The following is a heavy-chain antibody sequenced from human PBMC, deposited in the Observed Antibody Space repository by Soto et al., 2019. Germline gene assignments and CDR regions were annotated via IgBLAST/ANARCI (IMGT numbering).Heavy chain of an antibody. D-gene: IGHD1-26*01. Sequence: PGGSLRLSCAASGFIFSSSSMDWVRQAPGKGLEWVSHISSSTGAVYYADSVKGRFTISRDNAKNSLYLQMNSLRAEDTAVYYCAREGDGDNSEYCEYWGQGT. J-gene: IGHJ1*01. V-gene: IGHV3-48*01. CDR1: GFIFSSSS. CDR2: ISSSTGAV. CDR3: AREGDGDNSEYCEY.